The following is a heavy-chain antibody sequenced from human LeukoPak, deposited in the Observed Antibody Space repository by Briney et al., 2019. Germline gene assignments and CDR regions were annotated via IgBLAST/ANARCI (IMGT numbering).Heavy chain of an antibody. D-gene: IGHD2-15*01. CDR2: IYYSGSA. CDR1: GGSISSSSYY. CDR3: AREFLPSPECSGGSCYINWFDP. Sequence: PSETLSLTCTVSGGSISSSSYYWGWIRQPPGKGLEWIGSIYYSGSAYYNPSLKSRVTISVDTSKNQFSLKLSSVTAAGTAVYYCAREFLPSPECSGGSCYINWFDPWGQGTLVTVSS. V-gene: IGHV4-39*07. J-gene: IGHJ5*02.